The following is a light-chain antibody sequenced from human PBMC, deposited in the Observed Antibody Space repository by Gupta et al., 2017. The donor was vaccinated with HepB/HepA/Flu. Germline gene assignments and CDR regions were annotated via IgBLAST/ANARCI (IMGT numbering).Light chain of an antibody. CDR3: AAWDDSLNGYV. Sequence: QSVLNQPPSASGTPGQRVTISCSGSSSNIGSNTVHWYQQLPGTAPKLLIYSNNQRPSGVPDRFSGSKSGTSASLAISGLQSEDEADYYCAAWDDSLNGYVFGTGTKVTVL. CDR1: SSNIGSNT. J-gene: IGLJ1*01. CDR2: SNN. V-gene: IGLV1-44*01.